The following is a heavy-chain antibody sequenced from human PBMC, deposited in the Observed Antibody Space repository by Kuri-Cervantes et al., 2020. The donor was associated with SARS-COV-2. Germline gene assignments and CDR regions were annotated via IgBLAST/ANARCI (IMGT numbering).Heavy chain of an antibody. J-gene: IGHJ6*03. D-gene: IGHD2-21*01. CDR3: ARVAGEGPIYYYYMDV. CDR1: GFTFSGYT. V-gene: IGHV3-21*01. CDR2: ISGSGSYI. Sequence: GESLKISCVGTGFTFSGYTMNWVRQAPGKALQWVSSISGSGSYIYYADSVTGRFTVSRDSAKNSLYLQMNNLRGEDTAVYYCARVAGEGPIYYYYMDVWGKGTTVTVSS.